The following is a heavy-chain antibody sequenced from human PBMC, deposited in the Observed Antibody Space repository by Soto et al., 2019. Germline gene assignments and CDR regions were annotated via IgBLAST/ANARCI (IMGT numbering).Heavy chain of an antibody. Sequence: ASVTVSYKVSGYTLTELSMHWVRQAPGKGLEWMGGFDPEDGETIYAQKFQGRVTMTEDTSTDTAYMELSSLRSEDTAVYYCAADYGDYERFDYWGQGTLVTVSS. D-gene: IGHD4-17*01. V-gene: IGHV1-24*01. CDR2: FDPEDGET. CDR1: GYTLTELS. CDR3: AADYGDYERFDY. J-gene: IGHJ4*02.